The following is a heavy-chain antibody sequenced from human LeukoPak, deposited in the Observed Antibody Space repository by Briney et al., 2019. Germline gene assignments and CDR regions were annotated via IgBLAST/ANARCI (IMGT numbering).Heavy chain of an antibody. CDR2: IYYSGST. Sequence: SETLSLTCTVSGGSISSYYWSWIRQPPGKGLEWIGDIYYSGSTNYNPSLKSRVTISVDTSKNHFSLKLSSVTAADTAVYYCARVRYSYGSLPYYYYMDVWGKGTTVTVSS. J-gene: IGHJ6*03. D-gene: IGHD5-18*01. V-gene: IGHV4-59*01. CDR3: ARVRYSYGSLPYYYYMDV. CDR1: GGSISSYY.